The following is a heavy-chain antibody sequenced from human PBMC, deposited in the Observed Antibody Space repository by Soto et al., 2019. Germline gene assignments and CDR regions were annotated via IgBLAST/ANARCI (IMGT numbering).Heavy chain of an antibody. V-gene: IGHV1-18*01. CDR2: IGVYNGKT. J-gene: IGHJ4*02. CDR3: ARDLDGSGSYYTDF. CDR1: GYAFSHYG. D-gene: IGHD3-10*01. Sequence: ASVKVSCKASGYAFSHYGISWVRLAPGQGLEWMGWIGVYNGKTNYAQKLQGRVIMTTDTSTSTAYMELRSLRSDDTAVYYCARDLDGSGSYYTDFWGQGTLVTVYS.